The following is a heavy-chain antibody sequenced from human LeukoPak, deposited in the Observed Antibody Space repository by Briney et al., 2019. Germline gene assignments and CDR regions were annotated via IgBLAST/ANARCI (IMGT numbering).Heavy chain of an antibody. Sequence: ASVKVSCKASGYTFTSYDINWVRQATGQGLEWMGWMNPNSGNTGYAQKFQGRVTMTRNTSISTAYLELSSLRSEDTAVYYCARAASYSSSGKTRKNYYFDYWGQGTLVTVSS. CDR2: MNPNSGNT. D-gene: IGHD6-13*01. CDR1: GYTFTSYD. J-gene: IGHJ4*02. V-gene: IGHV1-8*01. CDR3: ARAASYSSSGKTRKNYYFDY.